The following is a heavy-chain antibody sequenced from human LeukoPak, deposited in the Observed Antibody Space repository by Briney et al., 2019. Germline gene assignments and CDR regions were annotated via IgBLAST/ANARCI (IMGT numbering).Heavy chain of an antibody. CDR3: ARDFVAVTDAFDI. Sequence: PGGSLRLSCAASGFTFSSYSMNWVRQAPGKGLEWVSSISSSSSYIYYADSVKGRFTISRDNAKNSLYLQMNSLRAEDTAVYYCARDFVAVTDAFDIWGQGTMVTVSS. D-gene: IGHD2-21*02. CDR2: ISSSSSYI. V-gene: IGHV3-21*01. CDR1: GFTFSSYS. J-gene: IGHJ3*02.